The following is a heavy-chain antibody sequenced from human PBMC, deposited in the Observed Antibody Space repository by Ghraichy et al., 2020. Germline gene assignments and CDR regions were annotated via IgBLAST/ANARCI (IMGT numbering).Heavy chain of an antibody. J-gene: IGHJ4*02. D-gene: IGHD5-24*01. Sequence: GESLNISCVVSGFTFSNYWMSWVRQAPGKGLEWVANIKQDGGEKYYVDSVKGRFTISRDNAKNSVDLQMNRLRVEDTAVYYCANVEMATFHYWGQGTLVTVSS. CDR1: GFTFSNYW. V-gene: IGHV3-7*03. CDR3: ANVEMATFHY. CDR2: IKQDGGEK.